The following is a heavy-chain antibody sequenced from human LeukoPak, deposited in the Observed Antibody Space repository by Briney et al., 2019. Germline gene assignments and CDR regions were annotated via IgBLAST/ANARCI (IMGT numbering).Heavy chain of an antibody. CDR2: ISYDGSNK. CDR1: GFTFSSYG. D-gene: IGHD6-19*01. V-gene: IGHV3-30*18. CDR3: AKDGAVAGSYYYYYYMDV. Sequence: GGSLRLSCAASGFTFSSYGMHWVRQAPGKGLEWVAVISYDGSNKYYADSVKGRFTISRDNSKNTLYLQMNSLRAEDTAVYYCAKDGAVAGSYYYYYYMDVWGKGTTVTISS. J-gene: IGHJ6*03.